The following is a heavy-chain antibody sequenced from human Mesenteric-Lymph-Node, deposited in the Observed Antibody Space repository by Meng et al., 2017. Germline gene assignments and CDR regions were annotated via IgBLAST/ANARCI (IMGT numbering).Heavy chain of an antibody. V-gene: IGHV4-34*01. D-gene: IGHD4-17*01. J-gene: IGHJ4*02. CDR3: ARADDYGAFFDY. CDR2: NNDSGNT. Sequence: VKPTGPLSFTSAVSSGSCGHYYRRWSRKAPGKVLELNGENNDSGNTNYNHSLSSRATISIDTSKNQFSLKLTSVTAADTAVYYCARADDYGAFFDYWGQGTLVTVSS. CDR1: SGSCGHYY.